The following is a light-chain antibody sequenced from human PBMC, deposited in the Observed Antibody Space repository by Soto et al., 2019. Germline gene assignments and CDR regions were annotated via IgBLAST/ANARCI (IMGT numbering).Light chain of an antibody. J-gene: IGLJ1*01. CDR3: ASYTIKTTYV. Sequence: QSALTQPASVSGSPGQSITISCTGTNVDVGGYNYVSWYQHHPGKAPKLLIFEVSNLPSGVSNRFSGSKSGNTASLTISGLQSEDEADYYCASYTIKTTYVFGSGTKVTVL. CDR2: EVS. V-gene: IGLV2-14*01. CDR1: NVDVGGYNY.